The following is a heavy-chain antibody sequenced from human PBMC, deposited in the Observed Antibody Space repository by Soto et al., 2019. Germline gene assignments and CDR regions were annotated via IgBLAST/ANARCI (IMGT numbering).Heavy chain of an antibody. J-gene: IGHJ4*02. V-gene: IGHV1-69*13. D-gene: IGHD6-19*01. CDR3: ARVRGVAYSSGWYVDY. Sequence: SVKVSCKASGGTFSSYAISWVRQAPGQGLEWMGGIIPIFGTANYAQKFQGRVTITADESTSTAYMELSSLRSEDTAVYYCARVRGVAYSSGWYVDYWGQGTLVTVSS. CDR2: IIPIFGTA. CDR1: GGTFSSYA.